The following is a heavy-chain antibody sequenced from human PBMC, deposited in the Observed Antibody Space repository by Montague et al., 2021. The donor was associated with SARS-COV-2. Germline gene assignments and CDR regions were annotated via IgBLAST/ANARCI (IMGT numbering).Heavy chain of an antibody. CDR1: GGSFSGYY. CDR3: ARDSMVRASKPSGSTYYYYYGMDV. J-gene: IGHJ6*02. Sequence: TLSLTCAVYGGSFSGYYWSWIRQHPGKGLEWIGYIYYSGSTYYNPSLKSRVTISVDTSKNQFSLKLSSVTAADTAVYYCARDSMVRASKPSGSTYYYYYGMDVWGQGTTVTVSS. V-gene: IGHV4-31*11. D-gene: IGHD3-10*01. CDR2: IYYSGST.